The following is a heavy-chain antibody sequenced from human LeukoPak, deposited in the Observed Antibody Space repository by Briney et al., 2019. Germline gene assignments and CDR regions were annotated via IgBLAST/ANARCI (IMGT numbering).Heavy chain of an antibody. CDR1: GGSVSSGSYY. J-gene: IGHJ6*04. V-gene: IGHV4-61*01. Sequence: SETLSLTCTVSGGSVSSGSYYWSWIRQPPGKGLEWIGYIYYSGSTNYIPSLKSRVTISVDTSKNQFSLKLNSVTAADTAVYYCARDIYDILTGSIYGMDVWGKGTTVTVSS. CDR3: ARDIYDILTGSIYGMDV. D-gene: IGHD3-9*01. CDR2: IYYSGST.